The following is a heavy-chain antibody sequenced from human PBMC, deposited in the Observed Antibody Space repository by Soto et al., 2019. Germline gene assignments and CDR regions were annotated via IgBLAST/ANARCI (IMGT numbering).Heavy chain of an antibody. CDR3: ARHGVVQSSYAYY. CDR2: ISSDESNK. J-gene: IGHJ4*02. V-gene: IGHV3-30*14. Sequence: GGSQRLSCAASGSTFSIYAMHWFGQAPGKGLEWVAVISSDESNKYHTDSVKGRFTTSRDNSKNTVYLQLNSLRAEDTAVYYCARHGVVQSSYAYYWGQGTLVTVSS. CDR1: GSTFSIYA. D-gene: IGHD2-2*01.